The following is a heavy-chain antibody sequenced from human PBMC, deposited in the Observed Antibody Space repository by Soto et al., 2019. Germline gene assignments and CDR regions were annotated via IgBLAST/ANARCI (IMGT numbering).Heavy chain of an antibody. Sequence: EVQLVESGGGLVKPGGSLRLSCVASGFSFRTYDMNWIRQAPGKGLEWVSSIGGIIDYTHYRDSVKGRITISRENAKHTVYLEMNSLRAEGTAVYYCARGRRVGAGNKFYYGLDVWGQGTTVPVSS. CDR1: GFSFRTYD. J-gene: IGHJ6*02. CDR3: ARGRRVGAGNKFYYGLDV. CDR2: IGGIIDYT. V-gene: IGHV3-21*01. D-gene: IGHD6-13*01.